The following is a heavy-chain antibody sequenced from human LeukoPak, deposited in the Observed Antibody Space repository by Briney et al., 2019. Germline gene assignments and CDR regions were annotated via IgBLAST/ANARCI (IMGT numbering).Heavy chain of an antibody. CDR2: IYYSGST. CDR1: GGSISSYY. Sequence: SETLSLTCTVSGGSISSYYWSWIRQPPGKGLERIGYIYYSGSTNYNPSLKSRVTISVDTSKNQFSLKLSSVTAADTAVYYCARKGNSANWFDPWGQGTLVTVSS. CDR3: ARKGNSANWFDP. V-gene: IGHV4-59*01. D-gene: IGHD4-23*01. J-gene: IGHJ5*02.